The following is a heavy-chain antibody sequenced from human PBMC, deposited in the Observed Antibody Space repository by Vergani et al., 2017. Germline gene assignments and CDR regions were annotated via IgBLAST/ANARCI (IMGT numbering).Heavy chain of an antibody. CDR1: GFTFSSYS. J-gene: IGHJ4*02. CDR2: ISSSSSTI. D-gene: IGHD4-11*01. Sequence: EVQLVESGGGLVQPGGSLRLSCAASGFTFSSYSMNWVRQAPGKGLEWVSYISSSSSTIYYADSVKGRFTISRDNAKNSLYLQMNSLRAEDTAVYYCARDVSMTPVGYWGQGTLVTVSS. CDR3: ARDVSMTPVGY. V-gene: IGHV3-48*04.